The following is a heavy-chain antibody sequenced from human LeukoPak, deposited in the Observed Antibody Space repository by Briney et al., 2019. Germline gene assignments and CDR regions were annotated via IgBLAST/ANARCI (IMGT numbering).Heavy chain of an antibody. Sequence: PGGSLRLSCAASGFTFNNYAMSWVRQAPGKGLEWVSAISGSGGSTYYADSVKGRFTISRDNSKNTLYLQMNSLRAEDTAVYYCAKPKSRAYCGGDCYPFDYWGQGTLVTVSS. CDR3: AKPKSRAYCGGDCYPFDY. J-gene: IGHJ4*02. D-gene: IGHD2-21*02. CDR1: GFTFNNYA. V-gene: IGHV3-23*01. CDR2: ISGSGGST.